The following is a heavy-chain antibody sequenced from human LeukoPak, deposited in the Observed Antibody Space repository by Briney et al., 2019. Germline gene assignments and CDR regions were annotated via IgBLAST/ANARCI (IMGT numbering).Heavy chain of an antibody. Sequence: PGGSLRLSCAAAGFTFSYYTMHWVRQAPGKGLEWVAVISYDGSNEYYADSVKGRFTISRDNSKNTQYLQMNSLRVEDTAVYYCARVLNYYDSSGYYFSYWGQGTLVTASS. D-gene: IGHD3-22*01. CDR1: GFTFSYYT. V-gene: IGHV3-30-3*01. J-gene: IGHJ4*02. CDR3: ARVLNYYDSSGYYFSY. CDR2: ISYDGSNE.